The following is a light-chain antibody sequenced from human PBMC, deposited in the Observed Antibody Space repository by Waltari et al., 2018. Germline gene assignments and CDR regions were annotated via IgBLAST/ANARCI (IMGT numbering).Light chain of an antibody. Sequence: DIVMTQSPLSLPVTPGEPASISFRSSQSLLYGNGYYFLDWYVQKPGQPPQLRIYLGSNRASGVPDRFSGIGSGTDFSLKISRVEAEDVGLYYCMQALQSRLTFGQGTKLEIK. CDR1: QSLLYGNGYYF. J-gene: IGKJ2*01. CDR2: LGS. V-gene: IGKV2-28*01. CDR3: MQALQSRLT.